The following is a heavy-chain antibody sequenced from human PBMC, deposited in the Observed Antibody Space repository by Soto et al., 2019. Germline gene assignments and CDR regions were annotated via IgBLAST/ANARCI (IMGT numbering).Heavy chain of an antibody. D-gene: IGHD2-21*02. CDR1: GYTFTSYY. CDR3: ARGYCGGDCYLSYGMDV. CDR2: INPSGGST. Sequence: GASVKVSCKASGYTFTSYYMHWVRQAPGQGLEWMGIINPSGGSTSYAQKFQGRVTMTRDTSTSTVYMELSSLRSEDTAVYYCARGYCGGDCYLSYGMDVWGQGTTVTVSS. V-gene: IGHV1-46*01. J-gene: IGHJ6*02.